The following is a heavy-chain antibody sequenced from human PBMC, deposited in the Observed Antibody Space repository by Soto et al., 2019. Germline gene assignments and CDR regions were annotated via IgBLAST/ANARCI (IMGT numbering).Heavy chain of an antibody. V-gene: IGHV3-23*01. CDR2: ISASGGST. J-gene: IGHJ6*02. CDR3: EKERWEGSGMDV. D-gene: IGHD1-26*01. CDR1: GFTFSSYA. Sequence: EVQLLESGGGLVQPGGSLRLSCAASGFTFSSYAMSWVRQAPGKGLEWVSTISASGGSTYYADSVKGRFTISRDNSKNALYRQMSRLRAAGTAVWHWEKERWEGSGMDVRGQGTTLSVSS.